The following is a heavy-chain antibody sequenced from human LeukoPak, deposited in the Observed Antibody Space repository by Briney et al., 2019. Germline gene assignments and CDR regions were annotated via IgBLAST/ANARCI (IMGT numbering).Heavy chain of an antibody. V-gene: IGHV3-20*04. CDR3: ARDSQHLNFDY. D-gene: IGHD3-3*02. CDR2: INWNGGST. J-gene: IGHJ4*02. CDR1: GFNFDDYG. Sequence: GGSLRLSCVASGFNFDDYGMSWVRQAPGKGLEWVSGINWNGGSTGYADSVKGRFTISRDNAKNSLYLQMNSLRAEDTAIYYCARDSQHLNFDYWGQGTLVTVSS.